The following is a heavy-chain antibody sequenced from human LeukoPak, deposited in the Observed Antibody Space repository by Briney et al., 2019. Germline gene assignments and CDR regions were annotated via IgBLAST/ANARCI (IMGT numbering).Heavy chain of an antibody. D-gene: IGHD3-22*01. CDR2: INQSGST. CDR1: GGSFSGYY. CDR3: ARGRFGSGYYRNYYYYYGMDV. J-gene: IGHJ6*02. Sequence: SETLSLTCAVYGGSFSGYYWSWIRQPPGKGLEWIGEINQSGSTNYNPSLKSRVTISVDTSKNQFSLKLSSVTAADTAVYYCARGRFGSGYYRNYYYYYGMDVWGQGTTVTVSS. V-gene: IGHV4-34*01.